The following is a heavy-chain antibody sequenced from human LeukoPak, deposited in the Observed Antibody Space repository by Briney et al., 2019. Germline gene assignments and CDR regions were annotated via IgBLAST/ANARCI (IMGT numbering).Heavy chain of an antibody. CDR1: GFTFSNYH. Sequence: PGGSLRLSCAASGFTFSNYHMSWVRQAPGKGLEWVANIKQDGSEKYYVDSVKGRFTISRDNAKNSLYLQMNSLRAEDTAVYYCAREGGNDAFDIWGQGTMVTVSS. CDR3: AREGGNDAFDI. V-gene: IGHV3-7*01. J-gene: IGHJ3*02. D-gene: IGHD4-23*01. CDR2: IKQDGSEK.